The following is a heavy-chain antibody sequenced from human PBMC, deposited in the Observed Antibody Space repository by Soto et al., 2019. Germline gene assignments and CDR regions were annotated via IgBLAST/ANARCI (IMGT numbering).Heavy chain of an antibody. V-gene: IGHV5-51*01. D-gene: IGHD6-19*01. Sequence: GESLKISCTGSGSSFTSYCIGWVRQMPGKGLEWLGIIYPRESHTSNCPTYQSQFTTSADKSISTAYLQWSSLKASNTAMYYCVRHVRAVAGKNQYYYYYGIDVWGQGTTVTVSS. CDR3: VRHVRAVAGKNQYYYYYGIDV. CDR1: GSSFTSYC. J-gene: IGHJ6*02. CDR2: IYPRESHT.